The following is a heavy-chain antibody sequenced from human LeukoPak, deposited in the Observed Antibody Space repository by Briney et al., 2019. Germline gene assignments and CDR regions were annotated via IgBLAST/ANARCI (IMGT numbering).Heavy chain of an antibody. Sequence: GGSLRLSCAASGFTFSSYWMHWVRQAPGKGLEWVSYISSSGSTIYYADSVKGRFTISRDNAKNSLYLQMNSLRAEDTAVYYCAREDPATGNYWGQGTLVTVSS. J-gene: IGHJ4*02. D-gene: IGHD3-10*01. V-gene: IGHV3-48*04. CDR3: AREDPATGNY. CDR1: GFTFSSYW. CDR2: ISSSGSTI.